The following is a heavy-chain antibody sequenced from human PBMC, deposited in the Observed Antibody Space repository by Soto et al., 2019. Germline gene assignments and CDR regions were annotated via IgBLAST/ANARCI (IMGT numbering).Heavy chain of an antibody. CDR2: IIPISGTT. D-gene: IGHD2-15*01. CDR1: GGTFNNYA. CDR3: ARWGGLYCSGGSCFKKPFDY. Sequence: ASVKVSCKASGGTFNNYAINWVRQAPGEGLEWMGGIIPISGTTNYAQKFQGRVTITADKSTSTVYMELTSLRSEDTALYYCARWGGLYCSGGSCFKKPFDYWGQGTLVTVSS. V-gene: IGHV1-69*06. J-gene: IGHJ4*02.